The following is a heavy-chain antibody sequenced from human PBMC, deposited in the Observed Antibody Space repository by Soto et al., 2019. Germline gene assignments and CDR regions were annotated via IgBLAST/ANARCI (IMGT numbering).Heavy chain of an antibody. D-gene: IGHD1-20*01. CDR1: GYTFASYD. V-gene: IGHV1-8*01. Sequence: QVQLEQSGAEVKTPGASVKVSCKASGYTFASYDINWVRQAPGQGLEWMAWMNPNSGNTNYAQKFQGRLTMTRDTALSIAHMELSGLRNEDTAVYYCARSNGYNFNWLDSWGHGTLVIVSA. J-gene: IGHJ5*01. CDR3: ARSNGYNFNWLDS. CDR2: MNPNSGNT.